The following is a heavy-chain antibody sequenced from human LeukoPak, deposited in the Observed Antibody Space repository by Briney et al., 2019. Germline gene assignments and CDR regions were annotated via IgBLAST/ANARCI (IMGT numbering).Heavy chain of an antibody. Sequence: SETLSLTCTVSGYSISSGYYWGWIRQPPGQGLEWIGSIYHSGSTYYNPSLKSRVTISVDTSKNQFSLKLSSVTAADTAVYYCARVSSQNYGSGSYLFDYWGQGTLVTVSS. J-gene: IGHJ4*02. CDR3: ARVSSQNYGSGSYLFDY. CDR1: GYSISSGYY. D-gene: IGHD3-10*01. CDR2: IYHSGST. V-gene: IGHV4-38-2*02.